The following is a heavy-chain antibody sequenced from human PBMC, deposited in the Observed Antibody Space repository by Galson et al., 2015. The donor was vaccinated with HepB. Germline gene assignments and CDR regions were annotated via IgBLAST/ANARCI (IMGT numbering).Heavy chain of an antibody. V-gene: IGHV3-49*04. CDR1: GFTFGDYA. CDR3: TGYYYDSSGYYYPGY. CDR2: IRSKAYGGTT. Sequence: SLRLSCAASGFTFGDYAMSWVRQAPGKGLEWVGFIRSKAYGGTTEYAASVKGRFTISRDDSKSIAYLQMNSLKTEDTAVYYCTGYYYDSSGYYYPGYWGQGTLVTVSS. J-gene: IGHJ4*02. D-gene: IGHD3-22*01.